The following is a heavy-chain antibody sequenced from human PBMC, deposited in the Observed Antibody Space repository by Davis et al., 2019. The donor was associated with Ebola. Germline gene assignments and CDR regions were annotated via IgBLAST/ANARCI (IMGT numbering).Heavy chain of an antibody. CDR3: ARDREMAVAGTGGY. Sequence: ASVPVSCKASGYTFTSYGIIWVRQAPGQGLEWMGWISAYNGNTNYAQKLQGRVTMTTDTSTSTAYMELRSLRSDDTAVYYCARDREMAVAGTGGYWGQGTLVTVSS. V-gene: IGHV1-18*01. D-gene: IGHD6-19*01. CDR1: GYTFTSYG. J-gene: IGHJ4*02. CDR2: ISAYNGNT.